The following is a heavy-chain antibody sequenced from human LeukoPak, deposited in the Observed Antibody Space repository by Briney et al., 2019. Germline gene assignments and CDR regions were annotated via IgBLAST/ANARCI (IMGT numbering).Heavy chain of an antibody. CDR1: GCSFTSYW. D-gene: IGHD3-16*01. CDR2: IDRSDSYT. Sequence: GGALLISCKGSGCSFTSYWIRRGRRMPGKGGGWMGRIDRSDSYTNYSPSFQGHVTISADKSISTAYLQWSSLKASDTAMYYCARHRWGYGMDVWGKGTTVTVSS. V-gene: IGHV5-10-1*01. J-gene: IGHJ6*04. CDR3: ARHRWGYGMDV.